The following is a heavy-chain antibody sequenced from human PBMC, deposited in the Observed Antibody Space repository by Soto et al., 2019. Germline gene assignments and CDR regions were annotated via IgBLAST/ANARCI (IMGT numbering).Heavy chain of an antibody. V-gene: IGHV4-59*01. CDR1: GGSLSSYY. CDR3: ARGGLGLFDY. D-gene: IGHD6-19*01. Sequence: TLSLTCTVSGGSLSSYYWSWIRQPPGKGLEWVVYSYYSGGSNYNPSLKSRVTISVDTSKNQFSLKLSSVTAADTAVYYCARGGLGLFDYWGQGTLVTVSS. CDR2: SYYSGGS. J-gene: IGHJ4*02.